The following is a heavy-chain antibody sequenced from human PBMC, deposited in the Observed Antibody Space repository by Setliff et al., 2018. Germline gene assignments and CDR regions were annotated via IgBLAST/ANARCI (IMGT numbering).Heavy chain of an antibody. CDR1: GFSISGRW. V-gene: IGHV3-7*03. J-gene: IGHJ5*02. Sequence: GGSLRLSCAASGFSISGRWMSWVRQAPGKGLEWVANIKEDGSEQYYVDSVWGRFSMSRDNARNSVFLEMNSLRGEDTAVYYCARDNVILDDSRGIFYPWFDPWGQGTLVTVSS. D-gene: IGHD3-16*02. CDR3: ARDNVILDDSRGIFYPWFDP. CDR2: IKEDGSEQ.